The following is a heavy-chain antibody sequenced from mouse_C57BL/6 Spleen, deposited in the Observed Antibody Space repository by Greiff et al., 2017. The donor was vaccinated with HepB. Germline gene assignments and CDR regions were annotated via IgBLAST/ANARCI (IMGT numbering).Heavy chain of an antibody. CDR2: INPYNGGT. CDR3: ARGSPITTVVAHFDY. CDR1: GYTFTDYY. D-gene: IGHD1-1*01. V-gene: IGHV1-19*01. Sequence: EVQLQESGPVLVKPGASVKMSCKASGYTFTDYYMNWVKQSHGKSLEWIGVINPYNGGTSYNQKFKGKATLTVDKSSSTAYMELNSLTSEDSAVYYCARGSPITTVVAHFDYWGQGTTLTVSS. J-gene: IGHJ2*01.